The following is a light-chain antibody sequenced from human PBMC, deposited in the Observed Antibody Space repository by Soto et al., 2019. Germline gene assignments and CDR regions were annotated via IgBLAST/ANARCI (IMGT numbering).Light chain of an antibody. J-gene: IGKJ3*01. CDR3: QQYNNWPRGT. V-gene: IGKV3-15*01. Sequence: EIVITQSPATLSVSPGERATLSCRASQSVSSNLAWYQQKPGQAPRLLIYGASTRATGIPARFSGSGSGTEFTLTISSLQSEDFAVYYCQQYNNWPRGTFGPGTKVDIK. CDR2: GAS. CDR1: QSVSSN.